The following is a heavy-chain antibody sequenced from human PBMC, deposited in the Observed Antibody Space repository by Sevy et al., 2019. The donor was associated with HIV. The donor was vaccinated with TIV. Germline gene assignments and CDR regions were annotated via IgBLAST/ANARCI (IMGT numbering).Heavy chain of an antibody. CDR2: IYYSGST. D-gene: IGHD6-13*01. Sequence: SETLSLTCTVSGGSISSYYWSWIRQPPGKGLEWIGYIYYSGSTNYNPSLKSRVTISVDTSKNQFSLKLSSVTAADTAVYYCARVNAAAGTFRGYYFDYWGQRTLVTVSS. CDR3: ARVNAAAGTFRGYYFDY. J-gene: IGHJ4*02. CDR1: GGSISSYY. V-gene: IGHV4-59*01.